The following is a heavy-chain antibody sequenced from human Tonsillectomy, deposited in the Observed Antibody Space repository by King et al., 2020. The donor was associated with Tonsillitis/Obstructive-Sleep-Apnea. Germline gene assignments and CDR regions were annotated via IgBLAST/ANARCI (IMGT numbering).Heavy chain of an antibody. CDR1: GFTFDDYT. CDR3: AKDLFAFYDFWSGYYDY. J-gene: IGHJ4*02. D-gene: IGHD3-3*01. V-gene: IGHV3-43*01. Sequence: VQLVESGGVVVQPGGSLRLSCAASGFTFDDYTMHWVRQDPGKGLEWGSLFSWDGGSTYYADSVKGRFTISRDNSKNSLYLQMNSLRTEDTALYYCAKDLFAFYDFWSGYYDYWGQGTLVTVSS. CDR2: FSWDGGST.